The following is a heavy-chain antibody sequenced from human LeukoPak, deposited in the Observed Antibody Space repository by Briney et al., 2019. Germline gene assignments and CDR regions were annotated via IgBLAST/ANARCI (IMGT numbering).Heavy chain of an antibody. CDR2: INPNSGGT. Sequence: ASVKVSCKASGYTFTGYYMHWVRQAPGQGLEWMGWINPNSGGTNYAQKFQGRVTMTRDTPISTAYMELSRLRSDDTAVYYCARDAHSSSWYFDYWGQGTLVTVSS. CDR1: GYTFTGYY. V-gene: IGHV1-2*02. J-gene: IGHJ4*02. D-gene: IGHD6-13*01. CDR3: ARDAHSSSWYFDY.